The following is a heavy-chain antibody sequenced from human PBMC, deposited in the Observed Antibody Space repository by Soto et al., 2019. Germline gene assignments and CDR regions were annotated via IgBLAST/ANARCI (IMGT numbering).Heavy chain of an antibody. D-gene: IGHD2-15*01. CDR1: GFTFSRYG. V-gene: IGHV3-33*06. J-gene: IGHJ4*02. Sequence: GGSLRLSCAASGFTFSRYGMHWVRQAPGKGLEWVAVIWYDGSNKYYADSVKGRFTISRDNSKKTLYLQMDNLGVGDTAIYYCAKTPGMRVWFDWWGQGTQVTVSS. CDR2: IWYDGSNK. CDR3: AKTPGMRVWFDW.